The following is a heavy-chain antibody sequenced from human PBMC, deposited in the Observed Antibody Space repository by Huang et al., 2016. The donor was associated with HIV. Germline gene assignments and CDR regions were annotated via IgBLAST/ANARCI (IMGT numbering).Heavy chain of an antibody. CDR1: GYGFSGYW. V-gene: IGHV5-51*01. CDR2: IYPRDSET. Sequence: EVLLVQSGAELKEPGESLKISCKASGYGFSGYWIGGVRQKPGKGLEWMGIIYPRDSETKYSPSLDGQVTISADKSTRTAYLQWESLKAPDTAIYFCARQVDGFRSHFDFWGQGTLVSVSS. D-gene: IGHD5-18*01. J-gene: IGHJ4*02. CDR3: ARQVDGFRSHFDF.